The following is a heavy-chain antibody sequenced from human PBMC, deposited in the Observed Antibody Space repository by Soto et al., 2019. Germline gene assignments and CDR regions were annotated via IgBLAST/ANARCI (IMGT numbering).Heavy chain of an antibody. V-gene: IGHV3-30*18. CDR1: GFTFSSYA. J-gene: IGHJ5*02. Sequence: QVQLVESGGGVVQPGRSLRLSCAASGFTFSSYAMHWVRQAPGKGLEWVAVISYDGSNKYYADSVKGRFTISRDNSKNTLYLQMNSLRAEDRAVYYRAKQILFDPWGQGTLVTV. CDR3: AKQILFDP. CDR2: ISYDGSNK.